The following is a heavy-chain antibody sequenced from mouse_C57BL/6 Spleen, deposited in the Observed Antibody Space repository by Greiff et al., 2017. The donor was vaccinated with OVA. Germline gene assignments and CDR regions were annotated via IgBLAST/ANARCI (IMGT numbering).Heavy chain of an antibody. D-gene: IGHD2-3*01. CDR2: IDPSDSET. J-gene: IGHJ2*01. CDR3: ARDDGYYLYYFDY. Sequence: QVQLQQPGAELVRPGSSVKLSCKASGYTFTSYWMHWVKQRPIQGLEWIGNIDPSDSETHYNQKFKDKATLTVDKSSSTAYMQLSSLTSEDSAVYYGARDDGYYLYYFDYWGQGTTLTVSS. CDR1: GYTFTSYW. V-gene: IGHV1-52*01.